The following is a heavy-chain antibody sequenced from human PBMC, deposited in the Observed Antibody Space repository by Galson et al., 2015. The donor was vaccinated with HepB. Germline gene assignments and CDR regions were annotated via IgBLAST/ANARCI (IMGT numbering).Heavy chain of an antibody. CDR2: ISSSGSTI. V-gene: IGHV3-11*01. CDR1: GFTFNDYY. D-gene: IGHD5-18*01. Sequence: SLRLSCAASGFTFNDYYMSWIRQAPGKGLEWVSYISSSGSTIYYADSVKGRFTISRDNAKNSLYLQMNSLRAEDTAVYYCARENRLWSYFDYWGQGTLVTVSS. J-gene: IGHJ4*02. CDR3: ARENRLWSYFDY.